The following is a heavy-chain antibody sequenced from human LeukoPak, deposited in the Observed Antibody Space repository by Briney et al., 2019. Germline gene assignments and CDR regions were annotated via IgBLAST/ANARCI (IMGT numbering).Heavy chain of an antibody. J-gene: IGHJ4*02. CDR2: ISAYNGNT. D-gene: IGHD4-17*01. CDR3: AGGPMTTVTPPWVRGFHY. CDR1: GYTFTSYG. V-gene: IGHV1-18*01. Sequence: GASVKVSCKASGYTFTSYGISWVRQAPGQGLEWMGWISAYNGNTNYAQKLQGRVTMTTDTSTSTAYMELRSRRSDDTAVYYCAGGPMTTVTPPWVRGFHYWGQGTLVTVSS.